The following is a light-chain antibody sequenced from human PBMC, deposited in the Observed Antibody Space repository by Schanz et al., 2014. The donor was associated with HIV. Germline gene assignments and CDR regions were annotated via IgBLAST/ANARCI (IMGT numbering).Light chain of an antibody. CDR3: QQYNKYSPFS. CDR1: QSISSW. V-gene: IGKV1-5*03. J-gene: IGKJ2*01. Sequence: DIQMTQSPSTLSASVGDRVTITCRASQSISSWLAWYQQRPGKAPKLLISKASTLESGVPSRFSGSGSGTEFTLTISSLQPDDLATYYCQQYNKYSPFSFGQGTKLEIK. CDR2: KAS.